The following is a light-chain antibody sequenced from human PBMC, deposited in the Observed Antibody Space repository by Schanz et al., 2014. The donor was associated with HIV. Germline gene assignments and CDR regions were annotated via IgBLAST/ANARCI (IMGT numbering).Light chain of an antibody. CDR1: QSIGNS. V-gene: IGKV1-5*03. CDR3: QQYDDYPLT. CDR2: KAS. Sequence: IQMTQSPATLYASVGDRVTITCRTSQSIGNSLAWLQQKPGRAPKVLIYKASTLESGVPSTFRGSGSGTDFTLTISSLQPDDFATYYCQQYDDYPLTFGPGTTVDVK. J-gene: IGKJ3*01.